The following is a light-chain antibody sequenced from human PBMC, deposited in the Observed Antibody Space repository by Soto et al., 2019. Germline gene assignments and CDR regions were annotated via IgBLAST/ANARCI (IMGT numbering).Light chain of an antibody. Sequence: EIVLTQSPGTLSLSPGERATLSCRASQSVSSSYLAWYQQKPGQAPRLLIYGASSRATGIPDRFSGSGSGTDFTLTISRPEPEDFAVYYCQQYGSSPRTFGQGTKADNK. J-gene: IGKJ1*01. CDR1: QSVSSSY. CDR2: GAS. V-gene: IGKV3-20*01. CDR3: QQYGSSPRT.